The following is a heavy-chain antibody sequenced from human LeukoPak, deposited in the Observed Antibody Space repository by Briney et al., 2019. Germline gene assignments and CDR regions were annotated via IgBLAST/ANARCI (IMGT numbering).Heavy chain of an antibody. CDR3: ATRDYNSSGSYY. Sequence: SETLSLTCTVSGGSISSYYWSWIRQPPGKGLEWIGYIYYSGSTNYNPSLKSRVTISVDTSKNQFSLKLSSVTAADTAVYYCATRDYNSSGSYYWGQGTLVTVSS. CDR2: IYYSGST. J-gene: IGHJ4*02. V-gene: IGHV4-59*01. CDR1: GGSISSYY. D-gene: IGHD3-22*01.